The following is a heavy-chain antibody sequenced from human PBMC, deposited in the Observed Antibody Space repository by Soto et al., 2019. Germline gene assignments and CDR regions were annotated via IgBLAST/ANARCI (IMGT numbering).Heavy chain of an antibody. D-gene: IGHD3-10*01. J-gene: IGHJ4*02. CDR2: IYYSGST. CDR1: GGSISSSSYY. Sequence: QLQLQESGPGLVKPSETLSLTCTVSGGSISSSSYYWGWIRQPPGKGLEWIGSIYYSGSTYYNPSLKSRVTISVDTSKNQFSLKLSSVTAADTAVYYCARPSEGGPMVRGAPFDYWGQGTLVTVYS. V-gene: IGHV4-39*01. CDR3: ARPSEGGPMVRGAPFDY.